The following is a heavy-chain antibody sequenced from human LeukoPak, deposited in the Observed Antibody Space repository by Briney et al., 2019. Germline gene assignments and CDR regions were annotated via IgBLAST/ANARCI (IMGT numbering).Heavy chain of an antibody. D-gene: IGHD6-13*01. Sequence: ASVKVSCKASGYTFTGYYMHWVRQAPGQGLEWMGWINPNSGGTNYAQKFQGWVTMTRDTSISTAYMELSRLRSDDTAVYYCARSGSADSSSWPYYYYGMDVWGQGTTATVSS. CDR2: INPNSGGT. CDR1: GYTFTGYY. J-gene: IGHJ6*02. CDR3: ARSGSADSSSWPYYYYGMDV. V-gene: IGHV1-2*04.